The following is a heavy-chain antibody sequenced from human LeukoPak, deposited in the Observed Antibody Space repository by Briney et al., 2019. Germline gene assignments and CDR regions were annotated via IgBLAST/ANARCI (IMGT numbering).Heavy chain of an antibody. V-gene: IGHV4-59*01. CDR3: ARDRSGYSYGFGNFGY. CDR2: IYYSGST. J-gene: IGHJ4*02. CDR1: GGSISSYY. Sequence: SETLSLTCTVSGGSISSYYWSWIRQPPGKGLEWIGYIYYSGSTNYNPSLKSRVTISVDTSKNQFSLKLSSVTAADTAVYYCARDRSGYSYGFGNFGYWGQGTLVTVSS. D-gene: IGHD5-18*01.